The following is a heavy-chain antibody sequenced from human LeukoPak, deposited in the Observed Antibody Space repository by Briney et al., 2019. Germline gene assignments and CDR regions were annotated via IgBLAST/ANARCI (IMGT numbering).Heavy chain of an antibody. J-gene: IGHJ4*02. CDR3: ANLAHNSIWHYVY. CDR2: IYTSGST. Sequence: SETLSLTCTVSGGSISSYYWNWIRQPAGKGLEWIGLIYTSGSTNYNPSLKSRVTMSVDTSKNQVSLKLYSVTAADTAVYYCANLAHNSIWHYVYWGQGTLVTVSS. CDR1: GGSISSYY. V-gene: IGHV4-4*07. D-gene: IGHD6-13*01.